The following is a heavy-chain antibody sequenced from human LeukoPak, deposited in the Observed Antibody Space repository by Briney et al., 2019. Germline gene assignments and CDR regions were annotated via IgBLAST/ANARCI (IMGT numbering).Heavy chain of an antibody. V-gene: IGHV4-59*01. CDR1: AGSISGYY. J-gene: IGHJ4*02. CDR3: ARSDDYVWGSHPFDY. D-gene: IGHD3-16*01. CDR2: IYYTGIS. Sequence: SETLSLTCTVSAGSISGYYCSWIRQPPGKGLEWIGYIYYTGISHYNPSLKSRVTLSVDTSKNQFSLKLSSVTAADTAVYYCARSDDYVWGSHPFDYWGQGTLVTVSS.